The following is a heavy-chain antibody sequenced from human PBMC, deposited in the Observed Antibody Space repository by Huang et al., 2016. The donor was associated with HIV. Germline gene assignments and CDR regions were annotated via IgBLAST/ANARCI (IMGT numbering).Heavy chain of an antibody. CDR3: ARSLMGEDPFDI. CDR2: VNHRGRA. Sequence: QVRLHQWGTGLVRPSETLSLTCAVYGGPLSGHYWSWVRLPPGGSLEWLGEVNHRGRANDNPSLKSRLSMSIDTSKKQFSLKLGSVTAADTALYYCARSLMGEDPFDIWGQGTLVTVSS. CDR1: GGPLSGHY. J-gene: IGHJ3*02. V-gene: IGHV4-34*01. D-gene: IGHD3-16*01.